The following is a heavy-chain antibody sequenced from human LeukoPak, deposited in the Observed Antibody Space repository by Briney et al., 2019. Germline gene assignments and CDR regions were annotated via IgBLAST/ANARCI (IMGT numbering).Heavy chain of an antibody. CDR3: AKSNGYGLVDI. CDR1: GGSFSGYY. D-gene: IGHD3-10*01. CDR2: INHSGST. J-gene: IGHJ3*02. Sequence: SETLSLTCAVYGGSFSGYYWSWIRQPPGKGLEWIGEINHSGSTNYSPSLRSRVTISLDTSRNQFSLKPNSVTAADTAVYYCAKSNGYGLVDIWGQGTMVTVSS. V-gene: IGHV4-34*01.